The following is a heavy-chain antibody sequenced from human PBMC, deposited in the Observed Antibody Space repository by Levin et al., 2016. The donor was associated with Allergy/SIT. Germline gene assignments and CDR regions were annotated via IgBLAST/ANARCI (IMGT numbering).Heavy chain of an antibody. Sequence: GSLRLSCTVSGGSVINHYWTWIRQPPGKGLEYIAWIYSSGTTNYNPSLASRVIISVDTSKNQFSLKLNSVTAADTAVYYCARLTQATAYFYHYMDVWGKGTTVTVSS. J-gene: IGHJ6*03. CDR3: ARLTQATAYFYHYMDV. CDR2: IYSSGTT. D-gene: IGHD1-14*01. V-gene: IGHV4-59*02. CDR1: GGSVINHY.